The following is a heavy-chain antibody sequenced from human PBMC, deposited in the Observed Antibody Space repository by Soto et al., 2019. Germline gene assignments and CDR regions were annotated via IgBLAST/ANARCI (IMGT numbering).Heavy chain of an antibody. Sequence: QVQLVQSGAEVKKPGASVKVSCKASGYTFSSYAMHWVRQAPGQRLEWMGWINAGNGNTKYSQRFQGRVTITRDTSANTAYMELSSLRSEDTAVYYCARDFYSSGKDSWGQGTLVTVSS. CDR2: INAGNGNT. CDR3: ARDFYSSGKDS. V-gene: IGHV1-3*01. D-gene: IGHD6-19*01. J-gene: IGHJ4*02. CDR1: GYTFSSYA.